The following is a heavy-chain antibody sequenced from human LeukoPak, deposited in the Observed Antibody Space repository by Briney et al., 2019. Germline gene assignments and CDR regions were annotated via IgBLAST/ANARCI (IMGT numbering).Heavy chain of an antibody. D-gene: IGHD2-8*02. CDR3: GVGGGDIVLVY. CDR2: IYYSGST. CDR1: GGSISSYY. V-gene: IGHV4-59*01. Sequence: SETLSLTCTVSGGSISSYYWSWIRQPPGKGLEWIGYIYYSGSTNYNPSLKRRVTISVETSKNQFSLKLSSVTAAATAVYYWGVGGGDIVLVYWGQGTLVTVSS. J-gene: IGHJ4*02.